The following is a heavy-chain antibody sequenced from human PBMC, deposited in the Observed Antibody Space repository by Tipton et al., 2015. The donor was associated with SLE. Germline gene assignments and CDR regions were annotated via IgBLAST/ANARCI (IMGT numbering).Heavy chain of an antibody. CDR3: ARSARGGFDL. J-gene: IGHJ3*01. CDR1: GGSISDHY. CDR2: IFYTGST. D-gene: IGHD3-10*01. V-gene: IGHV4-59*11. Sequence: TLSLTCTVSGGSISDHYWYWIRQPPGKGLDWIGDIFYTGSTTYNPSLKSRVTISPDTSKNQFSLKLRSLTAADTAIYYCARSARGGFDLWGQGTMVTVSS.